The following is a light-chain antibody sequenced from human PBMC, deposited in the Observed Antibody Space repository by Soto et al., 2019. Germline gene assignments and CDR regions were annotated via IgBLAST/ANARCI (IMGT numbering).Light chain of an antibody. Sequence: QSALTQPASVSGSPGQTITISCTGTSSDVGGYKYVSWYQQHPGKAPKLMIYEVSNRPSGVSNRFSGSKSGNTASLIIYGLQAEDEADYHCSSYTRSSTWVFGGGTKVTVL. CDR1: SSDVGGYKY. J-gene: IGLJ3*02. CDR3: SSYTRSSTWV. V-gene: IGLV2-14*01. CDR2: EVS.